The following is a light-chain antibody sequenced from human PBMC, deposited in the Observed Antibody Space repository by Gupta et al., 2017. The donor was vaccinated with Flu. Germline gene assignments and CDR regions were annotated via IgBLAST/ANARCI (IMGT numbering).Light chain of an antibody. CDR3: QLWDGNNDSYV. CDR1: IIGSKT. V-gene: IGLV3-21*02. J-gene: IGLJ1*01. Sequence: SSVLPQPPSVSVAPGQTARITCGSDIIGSKTVHWYQQKPGQAPVLVVYDDSNRPSGIPERFSGSNSGNTATLTITRVAAGDEADYYYQLWDGNNDSYVFGTGTKVTVL. CDR2: DDS.